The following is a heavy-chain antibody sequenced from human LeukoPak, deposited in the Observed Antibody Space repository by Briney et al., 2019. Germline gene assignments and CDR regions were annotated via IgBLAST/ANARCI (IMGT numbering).Heavy chain of an antibody. Sequence: SETLSLTCTVSGGSISSYYWSWIRQPPGKGLEWIGYIYYSGSTNYNPSLKSRVTISVDTSKNQFSLKLSSVTAADTAVYYCARHGPAMVRGVISHNFDYWGQGTLVTVSS. CDR3: ARHGPAMVRGVISHNFDY. J-gene: IGHJ4*02. D-gene: IGHD3-10*01. CDR2: IYYSGST. V-gene: IGHV4-59*08. CDR1: GGSISSYY.